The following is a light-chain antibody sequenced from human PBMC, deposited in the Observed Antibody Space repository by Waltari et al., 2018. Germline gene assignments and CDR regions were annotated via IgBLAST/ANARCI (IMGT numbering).Light chain of an antibody. CDR3: QHYDNLSPT. V-gene: IGKV1-33*01. CDR2: DAS. Sequence: DIQMTQSPSSLSASVGDRVTITCQASQDIRNYLNWYQQKPGKAPKLLIYDASNLQTGVPSRFSGSGSGTDFTFTISRLQPEDFATYYCQHYDNLSPTFGQGTRLDIK. J-gene: IGKJ5*01. CDR1: QDIRNY.